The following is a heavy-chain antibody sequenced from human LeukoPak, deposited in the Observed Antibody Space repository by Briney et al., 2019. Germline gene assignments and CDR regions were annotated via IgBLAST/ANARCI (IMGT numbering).Heavy chain of an antibody. J-gene: IGHJ4*02. Sequence: PGGSLRLSCAASGLTFSSYWMSWVRQAPGKGLEWVANIKEDGSEKYYVDSVKGRFTISRDNAKKSLYLQMNSLRAEDTAVYYCARGSIVGATFDYFDYWGQGTLVTVSS. CDR1: GLTFSSYW. D-gene: IGHD1-26*01. CDR2: IKEDGSEK. V-gene: IGHV3-7*03. CDR3: ARGSIVGATFDYFDY.